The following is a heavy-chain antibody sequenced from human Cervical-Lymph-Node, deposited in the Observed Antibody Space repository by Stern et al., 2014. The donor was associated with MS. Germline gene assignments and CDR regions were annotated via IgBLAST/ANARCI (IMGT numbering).Heavy chain of an antibody. CDR2: SDPEDGEI. V-gene: IGHV1-24*01. J-gene: IGHJ6*02. D-gene: IGHD2-21*02. CDR3: ATGSVVTAFGMDV. Sequence: VHLVESGAEVQQPGASVRVSCKVSGYTLTEISIHWVRQAPGKGLEWMGGSDPEDGEIIYAQNFQGRVTMTEDTSTDTAYMELSSLKFEDTAVYYCATGSVVTAFGMDVWGQGTTVIVSS. CDR1: GYTLTEIS.